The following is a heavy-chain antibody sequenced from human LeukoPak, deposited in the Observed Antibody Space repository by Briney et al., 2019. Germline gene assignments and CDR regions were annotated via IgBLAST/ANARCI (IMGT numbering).Heavy chain of an antibody. J-gene: IGHJ4*02. Sequence: ASVKVSCKASGYIFSDYYVHWIRQAPGQGLEWMAWINPKTGGSNTAPRFQGRVTMTRDMSITTAYMEVRRLRSDDTAVYYCARGKGYGDYYDHWGQGTLIIASS. V-gene: IGHV1-2*02. CDR3: ARGKGYGDYYDH. CDR2: INPKTGGS. D-gene: IGHD4-17*01. CDR1: GYIFSDYY.